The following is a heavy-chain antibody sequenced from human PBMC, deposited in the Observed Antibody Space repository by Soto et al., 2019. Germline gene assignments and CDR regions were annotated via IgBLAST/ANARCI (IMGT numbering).Heavy chain of an antibody. CDR2: INGGGGST. CDR1: GFTFSSYT. Sequence: EVQLLEAGGDLIQPGGSLRLSCAASGFTFSSYTMTWVRQAPGKGLEWVSAINGGGGSTYYADSVKGRFTISRDNSKDTLYLQMNSLRAEDTALYYCAKDKVGSGGSCYYDYWGQGTLVTVSS. D-gene: IGHD2-15*01. V-gene: IGHV3-23*01. CDR3: AKDKVGSGGSCYYDY. J-gene: IGHJ4*02.